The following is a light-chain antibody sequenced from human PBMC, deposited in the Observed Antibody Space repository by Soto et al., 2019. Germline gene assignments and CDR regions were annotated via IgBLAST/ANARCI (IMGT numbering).Light chain of an antibody. CDR3: GTWDSSLSAVV. V-gene: IGLV1-51*02. CDR1: SSNIGNNY. J-gene: IGLJ2*01. Sequence: QSVLTQPPSVCAAPGQKVTISCSGSSSNIGNNYVSWYQQLPGTAPKLLIYENNKRPSGIPDRFSGSKSGTSATLGITGLQTGDEADYYCGTWDSSLSAVVFGGGTKVTVL. CDR2: ENN.